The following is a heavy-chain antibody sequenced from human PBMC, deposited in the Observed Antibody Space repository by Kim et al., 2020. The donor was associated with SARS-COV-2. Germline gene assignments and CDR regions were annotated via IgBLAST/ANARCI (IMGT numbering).Heavy chain of an antibody. CDR3: ARGRAYYDILTGSRWCFDP. D-gene: IGHD3-9*01. J-gene: IGHJ5*02. CDR1: GGSISSGDYY. Sequence: SETLSLTCTVSGGSISSGDYYWSWIRQPPGKGLEWIGYIYYSGSTYYNPSLKSRVTISVDTSKNQFSLKLSSVTAADTAVYYCARGRAYYDILTGSRWCFDPWGQGTLVTVSS. V-gene: IGHV4-30-4*01. CDR2: IYYSGST.